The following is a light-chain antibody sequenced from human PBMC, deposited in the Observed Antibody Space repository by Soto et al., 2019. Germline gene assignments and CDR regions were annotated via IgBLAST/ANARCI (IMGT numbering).Light chain of an antibody. CDR2: NNN. CDR3: AAWDDSLNAVL. V-gene: IGLV1-44*01. CDR1: SSNIGSNT. J-gene: IGLJ2*01. Sequence: QSVLTQSPSASGTPGQRVTISCSGGSSNIGSNTVNWYQHLPGTAPKRLIYNNNQRPSGVPDRFSGSKSGNSAALAISGLQSEDEATYYCAAWDDSLNAVLFGGGTQLTVL.